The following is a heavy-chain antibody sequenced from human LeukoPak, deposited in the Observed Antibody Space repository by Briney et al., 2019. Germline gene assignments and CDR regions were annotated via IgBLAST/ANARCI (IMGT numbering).Heavy chain of an antibody. CDR2: ISGSGGST. V-gene: IGHV3-23*01. J-gene: IGHJ6*03. Sequence: GGSLRLSCAASGFTFSSYAMSWVRQAPGKGLGWVSAISGSGGSTYYADSVKGRFTISRDNSKNTLYLQMNSLRAEDTAVYYCAKVYCSSTSCYHPYYYYYYMDVWGKGTTVTVSS. CDR3: AKVYCSSTSCYHPYYYYYYMDV. D-gene: IGHD2-2*01. CDR1: GFTFSSYA.